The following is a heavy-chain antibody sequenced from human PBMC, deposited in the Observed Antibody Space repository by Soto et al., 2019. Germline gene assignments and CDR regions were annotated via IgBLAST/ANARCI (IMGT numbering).Heavy chain of an antibody. D-gene: IGHD3-10*01. V-gene: IGHV3-23*01. CDR2: ISGSGGST. J-gene: IGHJ6*02. CDR3: ARPRGATMVRGVTSHYGMDV. Sequence: GGSLRLSCAASGFTFSSYAMSWVRQAPGKGLEWVSAISGSGGSTYYADSVKGRFTISRDNSKNTLYLQMNSLRAEDTAVYYCARPRGATMVRGVTSHYGMDVWGQGTTVTVSS. CDR1: GFTFSSYA.